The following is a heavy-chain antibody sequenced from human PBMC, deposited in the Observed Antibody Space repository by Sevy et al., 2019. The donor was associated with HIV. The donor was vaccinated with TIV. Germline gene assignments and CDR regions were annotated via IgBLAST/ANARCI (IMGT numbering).Heavy chain of an antibody. J-gene: IGHJ4*02. V-gene: IGHV3-7*01. CDR3: ARGAGWAIDY. CDR2: IKEDGSET. D-gene: IGHD6-19*01. CDR1: GFSLSDHW. Sequence: GGSLRLSCSASGFSLSDHWMNWVRQAPGMGLEWVAIIKEDGSETFYVDSVNGRFSISRDNAKNSVYLQMNSLRVEDTAVYYCARGAGWAIDYWCQGTLVTVSS.